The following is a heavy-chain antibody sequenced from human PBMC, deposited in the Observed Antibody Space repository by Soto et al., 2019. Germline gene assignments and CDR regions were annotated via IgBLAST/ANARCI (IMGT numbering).Heavy chain of an antibody. D-gene: IGHD1-26*01. V-gene: IGHV3-23*01. CDR1: GFTFSSYA. Sequence: EVQLLESGGGLVQPGGSLRLSCAASGFTFSSYAMRWVRQAPVKGLEWVSAISGSGGSTYYADSVKGRFTISRDNSKKTLYLQMNSLRAEATAVYYCARRGSGSDYDYWGQGTLVTVSS. CDR2: ISGSGGST. J-gene: IGHJ4*02. CDR3: ARRGSGSDYDY.